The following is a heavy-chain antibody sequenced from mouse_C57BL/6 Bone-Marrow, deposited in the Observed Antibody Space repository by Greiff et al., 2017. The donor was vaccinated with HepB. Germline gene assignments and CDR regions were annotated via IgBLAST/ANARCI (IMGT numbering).Heavy chain of an antibody. CDR3: ARERLRRRGLYAMDY. Sequence: QVQLQQSGAELARPGASVKLSCKASGYTFTSYGISWVKQRTGQGLEWIGEIYPRSGNTYYNEKFKGKAPLTADKSSSTAYMELRSLTSEDSAVYFCARERLRRRGLYAMDYWGQGTSVTVSS. J-gene: IGHJ4*01. V-gene: IGHV1-81*01. CDR1: GYTFTSYG. CDR2: IYPRSGNT. D-gene: IGHD2-2*01.